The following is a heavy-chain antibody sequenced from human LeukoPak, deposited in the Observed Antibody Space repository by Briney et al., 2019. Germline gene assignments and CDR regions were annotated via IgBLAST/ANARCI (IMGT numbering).Heavy chain of an antibody. CDR2: ISGSGGST. CDR3: ARDRVANYDFWSGYYRGDYFDY. V-gene: IGHV3-23*01. J-gene: IGHJ4*02. D-gene: IGHD3-3*01. Sequence: GGSLRLSCAASGFTFSSYAMSWVRQAPGKGLEWVSAISGSGGSTYYADSVKGRFTISRDNSKNTLYLQMNSLRAEDTAVYYCARDRVANYDFWSGYYRGDYFDYWGQGTLVTVSS. CDR1: GFTFSSYA.